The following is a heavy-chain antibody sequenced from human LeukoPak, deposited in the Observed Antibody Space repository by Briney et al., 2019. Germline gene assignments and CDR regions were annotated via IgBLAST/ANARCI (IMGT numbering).Heavy chain of an antibody. D-gene: IGHD3-22*01. J-gene: IGHJ4*02. CDR2: VNHSGST. CDR3: ARGPPLAYYGTGGYYFFDY. Sequence: SETLSLTCSAYSVSIGGYFWSWIRQPPGEGLEWIGEVNHSGSTNYNPSLKSRVTISVDTSRTQFSLNLRSVTAADTAVYYCARGPPLAYYGTGGYYFFDYWGQGILVTVSP. CDR1: SVSIGGYF. V-gene: IGHV4-34*01.